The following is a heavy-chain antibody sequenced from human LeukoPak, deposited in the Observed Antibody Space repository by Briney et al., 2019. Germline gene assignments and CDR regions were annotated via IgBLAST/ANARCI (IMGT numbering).Heavy chain of an antibody. D-gene: IGHD6-13*01. CDR1: GFTFSSFS. V-gene: IGHV3-48*01. Sequence: GGSLRLSCAASGFTFSSFSRTWVRQAPGKGLEWISYIHSTSSPIYYADSVKGRFTVSRDSAKNSLYLQMNSLTAQDTAVYYCGRGGSTGSWFNYWGQGTLVTVSS. CDR3: GRGGSTGSWFNY. CDR2: IHSTSSPI. J-gene: IGHJ4*02.